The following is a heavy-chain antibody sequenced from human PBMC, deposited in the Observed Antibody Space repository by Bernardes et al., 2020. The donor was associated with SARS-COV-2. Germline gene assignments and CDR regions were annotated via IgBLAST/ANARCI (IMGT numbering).Heavy chain of an antibody. CDR3: AKDSVDGGSGYYYGDYCGVDV. V-gene: IGHV3-23*01. CDR1: GFTFSNYA. D-gene: IGHD3-22*01. CDR2: ISGRGGTT. Sequence: GGSLRLSCAASGFTFSNYAMNWVRQAPGKGLEWVSGISGRGGTTFYADSVKGRFTVSIDNFKNMLYLQLNSLRAEDTAVYYCAKDSVDGGSGYYYGDYCGVDVWGQGTTVTVSS. J-gene: IGHJ6*02.